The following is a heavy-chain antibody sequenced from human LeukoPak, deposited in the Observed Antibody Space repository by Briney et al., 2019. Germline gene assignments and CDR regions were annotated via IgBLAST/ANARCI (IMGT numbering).Heavy chain of an antibody. J-gene: IGHJ2*01. D-gene: IGHD1-26*01. CDR1: GFTFSSYS. CDR3: ARVGARSWYFDL. CDR2: ISSSSSYI. V-gene: IGHV3-21*04. Sequence: GGSLRLSCAASGFTFSSYSMNWVRQAPGKGLEWVSSISSSSSYIYYADSVKGRFTISRDNAKNSLYLQMNSLRAEDMALYYCARVGARSWYFDLWGRGTLVTVSS.